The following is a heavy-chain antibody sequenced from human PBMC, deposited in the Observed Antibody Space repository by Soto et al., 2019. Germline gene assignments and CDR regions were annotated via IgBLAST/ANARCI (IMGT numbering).Heavy chain of an antibody. V-gene: IGHV3-33*01. CDR1: GFTFSSYS. Sequence: GGSLRLSCAASGFTFSSYSMHWARQAPGKGLEWVAVIWYDGSNKYYADSVKGRFTISGDSSKNTLYLQMNSLRAEDTAVYYCARDDFDWLNYYYGMDVWGQGTTVTVSS. CDR2: IWYDGSNK. D-gene: IGHD3-9*01. CDR3: ARDDFDWLNYYYGMDV. J-gene: IGHJ6*02.